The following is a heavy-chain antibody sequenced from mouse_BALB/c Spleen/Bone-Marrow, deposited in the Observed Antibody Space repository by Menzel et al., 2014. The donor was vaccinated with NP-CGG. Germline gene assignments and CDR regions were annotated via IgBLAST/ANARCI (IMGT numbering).Heavy chain of an antibody. CDR1: GYSITSDYA. J-gene: IGHJ2*01. D-gene: IGHD1-1*01. CDR3: ARSVYYGSSYVDY. Sequence: VQLQQSGPGLVKPSQSLSLTCTVTGYSITSDYACNWIRQFPGNKLEWMGYISYSGSTSYNPSLKSRISTTRDTSKNQFFLQLNSVTTEDTATYYCARSVYYGSSYVDYWGQGTTLTVSS. V-gene: IGHV3-2*02. CDR2: ISYSGST.